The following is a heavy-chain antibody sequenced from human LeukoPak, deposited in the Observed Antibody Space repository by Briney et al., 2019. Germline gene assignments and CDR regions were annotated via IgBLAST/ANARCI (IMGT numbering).Heavy chain of an antibody. CDR1: GFNFSSYW. Sequence: GGSLRLSCAASGFNFSSYWMHWVRQAPGKGLVWVSRINSDGSSTTYADSVKGRVTISRDNAKNTLYLQMNSLRAEDTAVYYCVNAYRCDCWGQGTLVTVSS. CDR3: VNAYRCDC. D-gene: IGHD3-16*01. V-gene: IGHV3-74*01. J-gene: IGHJ4*02. CDR2: INSDGSST.